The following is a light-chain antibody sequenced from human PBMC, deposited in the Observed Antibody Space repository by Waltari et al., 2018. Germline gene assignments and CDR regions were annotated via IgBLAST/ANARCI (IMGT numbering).Light chain of an antibody. CDR2: GTS. CDR3: QQANSFPRN. J-gene: IGKJ5*01. CDR1: QGIGSW. Sequence: DIQMTQYTSSVSASVGDRVTITCRASQGIGSWLVWYQQKPGEAPKLLIYGTSTLKSGVPSRFSGSGSGTDFTLTISSLQPEDCATYYCQQANSFPRNFGQGTRVDIK. V-gene: IGKV1-12*01.